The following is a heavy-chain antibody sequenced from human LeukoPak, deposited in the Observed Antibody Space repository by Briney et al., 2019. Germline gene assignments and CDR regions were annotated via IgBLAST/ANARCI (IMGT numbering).Heavy chain of an antibody. CDR1: GGTFSSYA. CDR2: MNPNSGNT. Sequence: ASVKVSCKASGGTFSSYAISWVRQAPGQGLEWMGWMNPNSGNTGYAQKFQGRVTMTRNTSISTAYMELSSLRSEDTAVYYCARHLRSPYYYYGMDVWGQGTTVTVSS. V-gene: IGHV1-8*02. D-gene: IGHD3-3*01. J-gene: IGHJ6*02. CDR3: ARHLRSPYYYYGMDV.